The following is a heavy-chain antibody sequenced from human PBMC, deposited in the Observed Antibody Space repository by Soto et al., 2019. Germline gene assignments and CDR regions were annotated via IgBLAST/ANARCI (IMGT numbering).Heavy chain of an antibody. CDR2: IYHSGST. CDR1: GGSISSGGYS. D-gene: IGHD6-25*01. V-gene: IGHV4-30-2*01. Sequence: SETLSLTCAVSGGSISSGGYSWSWIRQPPGKGLEWIGYIYHSGSTYYNPSLKSRVTISVDRSKNQFSLKLSSVTAADTAVYYCAKASGRLYGMDVWGQGTRVTVSS. J-gene: IGHJ6*02. CDR3: AKASGRLYGMDV.